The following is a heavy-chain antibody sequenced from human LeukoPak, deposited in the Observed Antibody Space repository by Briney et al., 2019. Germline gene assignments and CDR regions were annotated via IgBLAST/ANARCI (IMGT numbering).Heavy chain of an antibody. V-gene: IGHV3-11*04. D-gene: IGHD6-13*01. CDR1: GLTFSDYY. Sequence: GGSLRLSCAASGLTFSDYYMSWIRQAPAQGLEWVSCISSSVSTIYYADSVKGRFTIYRDNAKNSLYLQMNSLRAEDTAVYYCARVLNSSWYDFQSSYFDYWGQGTLVTVSS. CDR3: ARVLNSSWYDFQSSYFDY. J-gene: IGHJ4*02. CDR2: ISSSVSTI.